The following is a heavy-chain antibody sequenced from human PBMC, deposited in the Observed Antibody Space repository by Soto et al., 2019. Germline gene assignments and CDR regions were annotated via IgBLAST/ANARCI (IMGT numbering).Heavy chain of an antibody. CDR3: ARVWSYYESSGPRRYFDY. CDR2: INHSGSS. D-gene: IGHD3-22*01. CDR1: GGSITRTNW. V-gene: IGHV4-4*02. J-gene: IGHJ4*02. Sequence: SEALSLTCAVSGGSITRTNWWSWVRQPPGKGLEWIGEINHSGSSNYNPSLKSRVTISVDKSKNQFSLNLSSVTAADTAVYFCARVWSYYESSGPRRYFDYWGPGTLVTVSS.